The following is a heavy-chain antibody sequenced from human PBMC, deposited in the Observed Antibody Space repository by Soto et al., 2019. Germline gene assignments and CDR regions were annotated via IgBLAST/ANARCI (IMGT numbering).Heavy chain of an antibody. CDR1: GGSISSGDYY. CDR3: ASEGYYDSSGYGGQTDY. Sequence: SETLSLTCSVSGGSISSGDYYWNWIRQPPGKGLEWIGHIYYSGSTYYNSSLKSRVTISVDTSKNQFSLKLSSVTAADTAVYYCASEGYYDSSGYGGQTDYWGQATLVTVS. D-gene: IGHD3-22*01. V-gene: IGHV4-30-4*01. J-gene: IGHJ4*02. CDR2: IYYSGST.